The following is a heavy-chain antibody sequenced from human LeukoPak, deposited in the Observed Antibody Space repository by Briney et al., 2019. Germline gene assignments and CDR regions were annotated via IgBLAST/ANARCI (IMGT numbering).Heavy chain of an antibody. CDR1: GGTFSGYV. CDR3: ARCSSGGCFFDF. D-gene: IGHD2-15*01. V-gene: IGHV1-69*05. CDR2: IIPMLNKA. Sequence: SVKVSCKASGGTFSGYVISWVRQAPGQGLEWMGGIIPMLNKANYAQKFQGRVTVTTDESTSTANMELRSLRSEDTAIYYCARCSSGGCFFDFWAQGTLVTVPS. J-gene: IGHJ4*02.